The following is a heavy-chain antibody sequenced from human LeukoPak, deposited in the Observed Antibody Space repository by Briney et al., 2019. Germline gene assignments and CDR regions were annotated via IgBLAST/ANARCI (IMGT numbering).Heavy chain of an antibody. CDR3: ARARFGGYASYYFDY. Sequence: GGSLRLSCAASGFTVNSNYMSWVRQAPGKGLEWVSVIYSGGITYYADSVKGRFTISRDNSKNILYLQVNSLRAEDTAVYYCARARFGGYASYYFDYWGQGTLVTVSS. CDR2: IYSGGIT. J-gene: IGHJ4*02. CDR1: GFTVNSNY. D-gene: IGHD5-12*01. V-gene: IGHV3-53*01.